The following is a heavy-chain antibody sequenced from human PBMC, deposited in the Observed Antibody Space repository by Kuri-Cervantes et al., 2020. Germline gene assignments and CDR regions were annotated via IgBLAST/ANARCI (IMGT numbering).Heavy chain of an antibody. CDR2: ISGSGSST. D-gene: IGHD3-3*01. Sequence: GEYLKISCAASGVTFSNYVMNWVRQTPGKGLEWVSAISGSGSSTFYADSVRGRFTISRDNAKNSLYLQMNSLRAEDTALYYCARDVGDNWSGYIYDYWGQGTLVTVSS. V-gene: IGHV3-23*01. CDR3: ARDVGDNWSGYIYDY. J-gene: IGHJ4*02. CDR1: GVTFSNYV.